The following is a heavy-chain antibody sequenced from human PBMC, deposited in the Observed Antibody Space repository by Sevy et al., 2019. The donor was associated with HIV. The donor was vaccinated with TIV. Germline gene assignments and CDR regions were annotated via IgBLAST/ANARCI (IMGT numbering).Heavy chain of an antibody. J-gene: IGHJ4*02. CDR1: GFTFSSYG. V-gene: IGHV3-30*18. CDR2: ISYDGSNK. CDR3: AKAQTAMVTYFDY. D-gene: IGHD5-18*01. Sequence: GGSLRLSCAASGFTFSSYGMHWVRQAPGKGLEWVAVISYDGSNKYYADSVKGRFTISRDNSKNTLYLQMNSLRAEDMAVYYCAKAQTAMVTYFDYWGQGTLVTVSS.